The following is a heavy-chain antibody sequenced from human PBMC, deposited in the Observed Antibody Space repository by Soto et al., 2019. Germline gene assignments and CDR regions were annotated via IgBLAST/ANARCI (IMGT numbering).Heavy chain of an antibody. Sequence: EVQLVESGGGLVQPGRSLRLSCAASGFTFDDYAMHWVRQVPGKGLQWVSGLRWNVVTIGYAASVKGRFTISRDNAKKSLYLQMNGVRPDDTALYYCAASRAYDSSDYSGFHYGMHVWGLGTTVTV. J-gene: IGHJ6*02. CDR3: AASRAYDSSDYSGFHYGMHV. CDR2: LRWNVVTI. D-gene: IGHD3-22*01. CDR1: GFTFDDYA. V-gene: IGHV3-9*01.